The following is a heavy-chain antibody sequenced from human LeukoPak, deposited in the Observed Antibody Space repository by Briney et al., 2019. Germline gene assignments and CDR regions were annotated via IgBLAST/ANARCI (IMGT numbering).Heavy chain of an antibody. Sequence: GGSLRLSCAASGFTFSSYAMNWVRQAPGRGLDWVSGISGNGGNTYFADSVKGRFTISRDNSKNTLYLQMNSLRGDDTAVYYCAKGPINVIAAGDWYFDLWGRGTLVTVSS. J-gene: IGHJ2*01. CDR1: GFTFSSYA. V-gene: IGHV3-23*01. CDR3: AKGPINVIAAGDWYFDL. D-gene: IGHD6-13*01. CDR2: ISGNGGNT.